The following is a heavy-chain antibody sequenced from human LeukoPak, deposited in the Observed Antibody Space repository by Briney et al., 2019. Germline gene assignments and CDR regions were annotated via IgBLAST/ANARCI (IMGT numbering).Heavy chain of an antibody. CDR3: ARAMAGRFSNFDS. D-gene: IGHD6-19*01. CDR2: IYHSGST. V-gene: IGHV4-59*01. CDR1: GGSISTYY. J-gene: IGHJ4*02. Sequence: TSETLSLTCTVSGGSISTYYWNWIRQPPGKGLEWIGYIYHSGSTNYNPSLKSRVTISVDTSKNQFSLKLNSVTAADTAVYYCARAMAGRFSNFDSWGQGTLVTVSS.